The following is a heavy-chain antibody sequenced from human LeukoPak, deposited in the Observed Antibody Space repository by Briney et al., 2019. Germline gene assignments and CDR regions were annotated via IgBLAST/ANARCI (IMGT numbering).Heavy chain of an antibody. CDR2: ISGSGGST. CDR3: AKGEGGYSYGFIDY. J-gene: IGHJ4*02. CDR1: AFTFTNYA. V-gene: IGHV3-23*01. D-gene: IGHD5-18*01. Sequence: PGGSLRLSCTASAFTFTNYAMNWVRQAPGKGLEWVSAISGSGGSTYYADSVKGRFTISRDNSKNTLYLQMNSLRAEDTAVYYCAKGEGGYSYGFIDYWGQGTLVTVSS.